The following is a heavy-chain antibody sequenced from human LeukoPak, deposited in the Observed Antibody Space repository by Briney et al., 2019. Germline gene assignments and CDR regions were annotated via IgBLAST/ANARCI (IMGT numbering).Heavy chain of an antibody. D-gene: IGHD5-12*01. V-gene: IGHV4-59*08. CDR2: IYYSGST. CDR1: GGAISSYY. CDR3: AGHSGYDWV. J-gene: IGHJ4*02. Sequence: SETLSLTCTVFGGAISSYYWSWIRQPPGKGLEWIGYIYYSGSTNYNASLNSRVTISVDTSTNQFSLKLGSVTAPHTALYYCAGHSGYDWVWSQGTLVTASS.